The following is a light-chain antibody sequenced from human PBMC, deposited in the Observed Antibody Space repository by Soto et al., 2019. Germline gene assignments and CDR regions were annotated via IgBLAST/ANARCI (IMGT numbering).Light chain of an antibody. J-gene: IGLJ1*01. CDR1: SSDVGGYYY. CDR3: CSYAGRYTFV. Sequence: QSALTQPRSVSGSPGQSVTISCTGTSSDVGGYYYVSWYQQHPGKAPKLMIDDVTKRPSGVPDRFSGSKSGNTDSLTISGLKGEDAADYYCCSYAGRYTFVCGTGTKLTVL. CDR2: DVT. V-gene: IGLV2-11*01.